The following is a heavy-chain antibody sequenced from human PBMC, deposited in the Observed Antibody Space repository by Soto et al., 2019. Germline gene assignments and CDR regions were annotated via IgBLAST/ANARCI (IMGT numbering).Heavy chain of an antibody. D-gene: IGHD3-16*01. CDR2: TNTYNGNT. V-gene: IGHV1-18*01. J-gene: IGHJ6*02. CDR1: GYTFTRYG. CDR3: AMVDVYVTPSPQDV. Sequence: QVQLVQSGAEVKNPGASVKVSCKASGYTFTRYGIGWARQAPGQGLEWMGWTNTYNGNTNYAQNVQSRVTLTTDTSTSTAYMELRSLRSNDTAIYYCAMVDVYVTPSPQDVWGQGTTVIVSS.